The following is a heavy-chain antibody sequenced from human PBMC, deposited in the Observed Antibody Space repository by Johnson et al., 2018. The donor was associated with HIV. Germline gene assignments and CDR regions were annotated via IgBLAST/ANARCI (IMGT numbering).Heavy chain of an antibody. Sequence: VQLVESGGGVVQPGRSLRLSCAASGFTFTNAWMTWVRQAPGKGLEWVSVIFSGGSKYYAGFAKGRFTISSDNSKNTLYLQMNSLRAEDTAVYYCARACRDGYTCDAFDIWGQGTMVTVSS. CDR2: IFSGGSK. CDR3: ARACRDGYTCDAFDI. V-gene: IGHV3-66*01. J-gene: IGHJ3*02. CDR1: GFTFTNAW. D-gene: IGHD5-24*01.